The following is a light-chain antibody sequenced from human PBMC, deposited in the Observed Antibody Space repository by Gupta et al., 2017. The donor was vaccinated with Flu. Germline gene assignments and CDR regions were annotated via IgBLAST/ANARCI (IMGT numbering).Light chain of an antibody. Sequence: TLSLSPGERATLSCRASQSVSRYLAWYKKKPGRAPRLLIYDASNRAKGIKARFSGSGDGTDFILTINGRDPEDSAVYYCQQRSSGPPEITFGRGTRLEIK. CDR3: QQRSSGPPEIT. CDR1: QSVSRY. CDR2: DAS. V-gene: IGKV3-11*01. J-gene: IGKJ5*01.